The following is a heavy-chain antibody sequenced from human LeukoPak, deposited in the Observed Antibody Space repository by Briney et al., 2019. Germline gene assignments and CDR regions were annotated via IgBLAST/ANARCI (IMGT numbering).Heavy chain of an antibody. CDR1: GGSISSSLYY. Sequence: PSETLSLTCFVSGGSISSSLYYWGWLRQPPGKGLEWIGSIYCSGSTYYSPSLKSRVTISVDTSKNQFSLRLRSVTAADTAVYYCARLSIEARPTFYFDYWGQGTLVTVSS. V-gene: IGHV4-39*01. CDR3: ARLSIEARPTFYFDY. D-gene: IGHD6-6*01. J-gene: IGHJ4*02. CDR2: IYCSGST.